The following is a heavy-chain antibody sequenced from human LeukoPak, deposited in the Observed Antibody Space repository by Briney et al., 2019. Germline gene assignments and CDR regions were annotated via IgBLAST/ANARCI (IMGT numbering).Heavy chain of an antibody. CDR1: GYTFTSYD. CDR2: MNPNSGNT. CDR3: ATGGEQQLPSAGNWYFDL. J-gene: IGHJ2*01. Sequence: ASVKVSCKASGYTFTSYDINWVRQATGQGLEWMGWMNPNSGNTGYAQKFQGRVTMTRSTSISTAYMELSSLRSEDTAVYYCATGGEQQLPSAGNWYFDLWGRGTLVTVSS. D-gene: IGHD6-13*01. V-gene: IGHV1-8*01.